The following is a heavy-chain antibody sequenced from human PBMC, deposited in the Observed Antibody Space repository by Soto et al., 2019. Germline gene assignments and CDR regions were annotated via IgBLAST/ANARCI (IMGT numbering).Heavy chain of an antibody. CDR1: GYTFTSYA. CDR3: ARDEGIAVAGPFDY. V-gene: IGHV1-3*01. D-gene: IGHD6-19*01. J-gene: IGHJ4*02. CDR2: INAGNGNT. Sequence: ASVKVSCKASGYTFTSYAMHWVRQAPGQRLEWMGWINAGNGNTKYSQKFQGRVTITRDASASTAYMELSSLGSEDTAVYYCARDEGIAVAGPFDYWGQGTLVTVSS.